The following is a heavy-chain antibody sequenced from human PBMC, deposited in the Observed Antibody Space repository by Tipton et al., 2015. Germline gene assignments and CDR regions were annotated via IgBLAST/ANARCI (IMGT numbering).Heavy chain of an antibody. CDR1: GDSISSGSYY. Sequence: TLSLTCTVSGDSISSGSYYWGWIRQPPGKGLEWIGSIYYSGSTYYNPSLNSRVSISVDTSKNQFSLKLTSVTAADTAVYYCARGDDSTSMATGFDYWGRGALVTVSS. V-gene: IGHV4-39*01. CDR3: ARGDDSTSMATGFDY. D-gene: IGHD2/OR15-2a*01. CDR2: IYYSGST. J-gene: IGHJ4*01.